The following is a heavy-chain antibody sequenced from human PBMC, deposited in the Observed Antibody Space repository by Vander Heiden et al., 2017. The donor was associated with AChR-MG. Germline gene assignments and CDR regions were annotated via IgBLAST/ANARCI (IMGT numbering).Heavy chain of an antibody. Sequence: QVQLQESGPGLVKPSQTLSLTCTVSGGPISSGGYYWSWIRQHPGKGLEWIGYIYYSGSTYYNPSLKSRVTISVDTSKNQFSLKLSSVTAADTAVYYCARVVGDYGDQRIDYWGQGTLVTVSS. CDR1: GGPISSGGYY. V-gene: IGHV4-31*03. D-gene: IGHD4-17*01. J-gene: IGHJ4*02. CDR2: IYYSGST. CDR3: ARVVGDYGDQRIDY.